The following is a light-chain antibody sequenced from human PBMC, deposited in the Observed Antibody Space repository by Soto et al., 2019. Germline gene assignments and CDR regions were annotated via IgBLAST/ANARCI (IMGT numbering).Light chain of an antibody. CDR3: QSYDSSLSGSRV. V-gene: IGLV1-40*01. Sequence: QSVLAQPPSVSGAPGQRVTISCTGSSSNIGAGYDVHWYQQLPGTAPKLLIYGNSNRPSGVPDRFSGSKSGTSASLAITGLQAEDEADYYCQSYDSSLSGSRVFGTESKV. J-gene: IGLJ1*01. CDR2: GNS. CDR1: SSNIGAGYD.